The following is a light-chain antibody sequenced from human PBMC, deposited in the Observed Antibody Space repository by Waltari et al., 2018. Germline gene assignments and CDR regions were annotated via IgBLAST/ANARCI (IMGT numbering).Light chain of an antibody. V-gene: IGKV4-1*01. Sequence: DIVMTQSPDSLAVSLGERATINCKSSQSVLYSSNNKNYLAWYQQKPGQPPKLLIYWASTRESVVPVRFSGSGSGTDFTLTISSLQAEDVAVYYCQQFYSTLSFGGGTKVEIK. CDR1: QSVLYSSNNKNY. CDR3: QQFYSTLS. J-gene: IGKJ4*01. CDR2: WAS.